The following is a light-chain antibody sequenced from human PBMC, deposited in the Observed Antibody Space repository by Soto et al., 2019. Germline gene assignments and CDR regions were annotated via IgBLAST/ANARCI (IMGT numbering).Light chain of an antibody. CDR1: QSISSW. V-gene: IGKV1-5*01. Sequence: IQMTQSPSTLSASVGDRVTITCRASQSISSWLAWYQQRPGTAPKVLIYHASNLQSGVPSRFSGSGSGTEFTLTISSLQTDDFATYYCQQYKSYSLTFGGGTKVDIK. J-gene: IGKJ4*01. CDR3: QQYKSYSLT. CDR2: HAS.